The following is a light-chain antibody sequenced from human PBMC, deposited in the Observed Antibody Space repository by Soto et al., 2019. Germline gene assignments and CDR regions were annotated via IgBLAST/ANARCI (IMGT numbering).Light chain of an antibody. CDR1: SSDVGGYNY. CDR2: DVN. Sequence: QSALTPPASVCVSPGQSITISCTGTSSDVGGYNYVSWYQQHPGKAPKLMIYDVNIRPSGVSNRFSGSKSGNTASLTISGLQAEDEADYYRTSWTTSTTMIFGGGTKVTVL. V-gene: IGLV2-14*03. J-gene: IGLJ2*01. CDR3: TSWTTSTTMI.